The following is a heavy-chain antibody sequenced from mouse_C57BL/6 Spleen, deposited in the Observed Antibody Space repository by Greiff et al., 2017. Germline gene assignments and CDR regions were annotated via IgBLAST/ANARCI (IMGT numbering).Heavy chain of an antibody. CDR2: IYPGDGDT. Sequence: VQLQQSGAELVKPGASVKISCKASGYAFSSYWMNWVKQRPGKGLEWIGQIYPGDGDTNYNGKFKGKATLTADKSSSTAYMQLSSLTSEDSAVYFCARSRLTTVVVPCDDWGQGTTLTVSS. CDR3: ARSRLTTVVVPCDD. D-gene: IGHD1-1*01. J-gene: IGHJ2*01. CDR1: GYAFSSYW. V-gene: IGHV1-80*01.